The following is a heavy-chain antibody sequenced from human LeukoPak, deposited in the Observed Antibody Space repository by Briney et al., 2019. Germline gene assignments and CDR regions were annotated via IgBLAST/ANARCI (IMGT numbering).Heavy chain of an antibody. Sequence: PSETLSLTCTVSGVSISTTSYYWGWIRQTPGKGLEWIGSMLYRGSTYYSPSLRSRVIISVDASKNQFFLTLSAVTAVDTAVYYCARQGGWGGALSFFDSWGQGTLVTVSS. D-gene: IGHD3-16*01. V-gene: IGHV4-39*01. CDR3: ARQGGWGGALSFFDS. J-gene: IGHJ4*02. CDR2: MLYRGST. CDR1: GVSISTTSYY.